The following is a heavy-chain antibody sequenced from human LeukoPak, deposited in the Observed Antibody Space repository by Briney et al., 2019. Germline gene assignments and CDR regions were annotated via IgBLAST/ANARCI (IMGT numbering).Heavy chain of an antibody. CDR2: IWYDGSNK. CDR3: ATGTMYSGTFLLDY. CDR1: GFTFSSHG. J-gene: IGHJ4*02. Sequence: GGSLRLSCAASGFTFSSHGMHWVRQAPGKGLEWVAVIWYDGSNKYYADSEKGRFTISRDNSKNTLYLQMNSLRAEDTAVYYCATGTMYSGTFLLDYWGQGTLVTVSS. V-gene: IGHV3-33*01. D-gene: IGHD1-26*01.